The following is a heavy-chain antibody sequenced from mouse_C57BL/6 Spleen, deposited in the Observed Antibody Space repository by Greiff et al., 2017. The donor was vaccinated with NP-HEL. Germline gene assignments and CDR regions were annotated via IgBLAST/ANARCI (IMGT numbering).Heavy chain of an antibody. V-gene: IGHV1-19*01. CDR3: APLGNYYAMDY. D-gene: IGHD2-1*01. Sequence: VQLQQSGPVLVKPGASVKMSCKASGYTFTDYYMNWVKQSHGKSLEWIGVINPYNGGTSYNQKFKGKATLTVDKSSSTAYMELNSLTSEDSAVYYCAPLGNYYAMDYWGQGTSVTVSS. CDR2: INPYNGGT. CDR1: GYTFTDYY. J-gene: IGHJ4*01.